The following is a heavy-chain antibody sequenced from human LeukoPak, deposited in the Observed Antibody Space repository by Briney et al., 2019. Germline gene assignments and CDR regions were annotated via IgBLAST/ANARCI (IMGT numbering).Heavy chain of an antibody. V-gene: IGHV3-74*01. CDR1: GFSFSNYW. D-gene: IGHD3-10*01. CDR2: ISSDGSDT. J-gene: IGHJ4*02. Sequence: GGSLRLSCAASGFSFSNYWMHWVRQAPGKGLVWVSRISSDGSDTIYADSVKGRFTMSRDNAKNTLYLQMNSLRAEDTAVYYCARDRGASSYYFDYWGQGTLVTVSS. CDR3: ARDRGASSYYFDY.